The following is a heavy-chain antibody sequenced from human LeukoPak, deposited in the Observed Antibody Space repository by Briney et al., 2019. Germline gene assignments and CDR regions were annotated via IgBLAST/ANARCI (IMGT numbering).Heavy chain of an antibody. CDR2: ISGYNGNT. Sequence: ASVKVSCKASGYTLTSYGISWVRQAPGKGLEWMGWISGYNGNTNYAQNLQGRVTMTTDTSTSTAYMELRSLRSDDTAVYYCARDLKMAYISGRYSWGTGSSNDYWGQGTLVTVSS. CDR3: ARDLKMAYISGRYSWGTGSSNDY. CDR1: GYTLTSYG. J-gene: IGHJ4*02. D-gene: IGHD6-19*01. V-gene: IGHV1-18*01.